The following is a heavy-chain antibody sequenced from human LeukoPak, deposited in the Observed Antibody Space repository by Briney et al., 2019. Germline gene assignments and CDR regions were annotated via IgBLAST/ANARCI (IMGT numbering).Heavy chain of an antibody. J-gene: IGHJ4*02. CDR1: GYTLTELS. CDR2: FDPEDGET. V-gene: IGHV1-24*01. CDR3: ATFSGYGGTPKDPDY. Sequence: ASVKVSCKVSGYTLTELSMHWVRQAPGKGLEWMGGFDPEDGETIYAQKFQGRVTMTEDTSTDTAYMELSSLRSEDTAVYYCATFSGYGGTPKDPDYWGQGTLVTVSS. D-gene: IGHD4-23*01.